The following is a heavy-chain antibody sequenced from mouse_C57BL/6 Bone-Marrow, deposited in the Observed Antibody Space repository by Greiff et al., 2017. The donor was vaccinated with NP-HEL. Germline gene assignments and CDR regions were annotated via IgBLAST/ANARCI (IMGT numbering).Heavy chain of an antibody. J-gene: IGHJ1*03. D-gene: IGHD2-2*01. CDR2: ISNLAYSI. CDR3: ARHHYGYDGWYFDV. CDR1: GFTFSDYG. Sequence: DVMLVESGGGLVQPGGSLKLSCAASGFTFSDYGMAWVRQAPRKGPEWVAFISNLAYSIYYAATVTGRFTISRENAKNTLYLEMSSLRSEDTAMYYCARHHYGYDGWYFDVWGTGTTVTVSS. V-gene: IGHV5-15*01.